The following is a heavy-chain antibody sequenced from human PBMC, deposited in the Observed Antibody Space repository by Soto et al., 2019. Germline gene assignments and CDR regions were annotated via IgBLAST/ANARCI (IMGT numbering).Heavy chain of an antibody. CDR3: AKGSGDYRPYYFDY. CDR2: ISGSGGST. CDR1: GFTFGTYT. J-gene: IGHJ4*02. V-gene: IGHV3-23*01. D-gene: IGHD3-3*01. Sequence: EVQLLESGGGLVQTGGSLRLSCVASGFTFGTYTMSWVRQAPGKGLEWVSAISGSGGSTFYADSVKGRFTISRDNSKSTLYLQVSYLRADDTALYYCAKGSGDYRPYYFDYWGQGSLVTVSS.